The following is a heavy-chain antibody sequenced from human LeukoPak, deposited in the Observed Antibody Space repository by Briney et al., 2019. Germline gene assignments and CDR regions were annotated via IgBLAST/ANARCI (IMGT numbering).Heavy chain of an antibody. V-gene: IGHV3-30*18. D-gene: IGHD3-10*01. CDR2: ISYDGSNK. J-gene: IGHJ5*02. Sequence: PGRSLRLSCAASGFTFSSYGMHWVRQAPGKGLEWVAVISYDGSNKYYADSVKGRFTISRDNSKNTLYLQMNSLRAEDTAVYYCAKDPYYGSGSPWGQGTLVTVSS. CDR1: GFTFSSYG. CDR3: AKDPYYGSGSP.